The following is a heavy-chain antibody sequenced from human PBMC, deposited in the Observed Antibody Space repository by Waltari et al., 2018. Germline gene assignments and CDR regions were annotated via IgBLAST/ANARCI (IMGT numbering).Heavy chain of an antibody. CDR2: INHSGST. CDR1: GGSISTNGHY. D-gene: IGHD6-19*01. J-gene: IGHJ6*02. V-gene: IGHV4-39*07. Sequence: QLQLQESGPGLVKPSETLSLTCTVSGGSISTNGHYWGWIRQPPGKGLEWIGEINHSGSTNYNPSLKSRVTISVDTSKNQFSLKLSSVTAADTAVYYCARGGIAVAGPMYYYGMDVWGQGTTVTVSS. CDR3: ARGGIAVAGPMYYYGMDV.